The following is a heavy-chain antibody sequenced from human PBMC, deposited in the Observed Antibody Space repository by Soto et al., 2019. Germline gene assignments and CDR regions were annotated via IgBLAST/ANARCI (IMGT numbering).Heavy chain of an antibody. D-gene: IGHD3-22*01. J-gene: IGHJ5*02. V-gene: IGHV4-61*01. CDR2: IYYSGST. CDR1: GGSVSSGSYC. Sequence: SETLSLTCTVSGGSVSSGSYCWSWIRQPPGKGLEWIGYIYYSGSTNYNPSLKSRVTISVDTSKNQFSLKLSSVTAADTAVYYCARDRRYYDSSGHNLFDPWGQGTLVTVSS. CDR3: ARDRRYYDSSGHNLFDP.